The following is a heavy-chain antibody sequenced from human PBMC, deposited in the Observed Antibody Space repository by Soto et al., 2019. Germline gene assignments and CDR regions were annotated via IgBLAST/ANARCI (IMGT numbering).Heavy chain of an antibody. V-gene: IGHV4-39*01. CDR1: GGSISSSTYY. CDR2: IYYSGGS. Sequence: SETLSLTCTVSGGSISSSTYYWGWIRQPPGKGLEWIGSIYYSGGSYYNPSLKSRVTISVDTSKNQFSLKLISVTAADTAVYYCGRHGLVPSDYWGQGTLVTVS. D-gene: IGHD2-8*02. J-gene: IGHJ4*02. CDR3: GRHGLVPSDY.